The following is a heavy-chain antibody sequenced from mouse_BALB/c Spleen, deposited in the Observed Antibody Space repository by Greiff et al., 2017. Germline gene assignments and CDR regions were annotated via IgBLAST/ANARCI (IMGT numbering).Heavy chain of an antibody. Sequence: DVMLVESGGGLVKPGGSLKLSCAASGFTFSSYAMSWVRQTPEKRLEWVASISSGGSTYYPDSVKGRFTISRDNARNILYLQMSSLRSEDTAMYYCARSSTATVDYWGQGTTLTVSS. CDR1: GFTFSSYA. V-gene: IGHV5-6-5*01. CDR3: ARSSTATVDY. D-gene: IGHD1-2*01. J-gene: IGHJ2*01. CDR2: ISSGGST.